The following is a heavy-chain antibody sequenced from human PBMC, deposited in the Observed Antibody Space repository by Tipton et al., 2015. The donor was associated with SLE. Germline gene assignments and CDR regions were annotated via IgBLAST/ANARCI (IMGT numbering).Heavy chain of an antibody. V-gene: IGHV4-4*02. J-gene: IGHJ3*02. CDR1: GGSISSSNW. D-gene: IGHD3-10*01. CDR3: ARDRGRGAFDI. Sequence: GLVKPSGTLSLTCAVSGGSISSSNWWSWVRQPPGKGLEWIGEIYHSGSTNYNPSLKSRVTISVDTSKNQFSLKLTSVTAADTAVYYCARDRGRGAFDIWGQGTMVTVSS. CDR2: IYHSGST.